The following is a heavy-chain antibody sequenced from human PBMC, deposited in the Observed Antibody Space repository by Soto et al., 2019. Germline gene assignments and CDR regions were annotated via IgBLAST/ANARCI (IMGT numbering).Heavy chain of an antibody. V-gene: IGHV3-23*01. J-gene: IGHJ3*02. CDR2: ISSSGGTT. D-gene: IGHD3-22*01. CDR3: ARSAGYDSSGSDAFDI. Sequence: PGGSLRLSCAVSGFTFSSFAMSWVRQAPGKGLEWVSVISSSGGTTYYPGSVKGRFTISRENAKNSLYLQMNSLRAGDTAVYYCARSAGYDSSGSDAFDIWGQGTMVTVSS. CDR1: GFTFSSFA.